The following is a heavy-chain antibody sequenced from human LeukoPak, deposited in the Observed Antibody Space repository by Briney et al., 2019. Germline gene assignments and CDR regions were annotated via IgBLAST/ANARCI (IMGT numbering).Heavy chain of an antibody. CDR2: MNPNSGNT. V-gene: IGHV1-8*01. Sequence: ASVKVSCKASGYTFTNYDINWVRQATGQGLEWMGWMNPNSGNTGYAQKFQGRVTMTRDTSISTAYMELSRLRSDDTAVYYCARDSRMDYYDSSGYYYFDYWGQGTLVTVSS. CDR1: GYTFTNYD. J-gene: IGHJ4*02. D-gene: IGHD3-22*01. CDR3: ARDSRMDYYDSSGYYYFDY.